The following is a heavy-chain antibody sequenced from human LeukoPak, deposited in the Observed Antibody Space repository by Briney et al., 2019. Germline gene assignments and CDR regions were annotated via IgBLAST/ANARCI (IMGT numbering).Heavy chain of an antibody. V-gene: IGHV1-18*01. CDR1: GYTFTSYG. Sequence: GASVKVSCKASGYTFTSYGISWVRQAPGQGLEWMGWISAYNGNTNYAQKLQGRVTMTTDTSTSAAYMELRSLRSDDTAVYYCVTVAGTFYGYRESDYWGQGTLVTVSS. D-gene: IGHD6-19*01. CDR2: ISAYNGNT. CDR3: VTVAGTFYGYRESDY. J-gene: IGHJ4*02.